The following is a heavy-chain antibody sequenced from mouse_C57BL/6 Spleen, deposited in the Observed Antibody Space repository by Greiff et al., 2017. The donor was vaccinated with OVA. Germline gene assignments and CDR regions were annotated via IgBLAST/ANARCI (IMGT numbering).Heavy chain of an antibody. CDR2: INTGSGGT. V-gene: IGHV1-54*01. D-gene: IGHD2-1*01. J-gene: IGHJ4*01. CDR3: ARRDGNSYAMDY. CDR1: GYAFTNYL. Sequence: QVQLQQSGAELVRPGTSVKVSCKASGYAFTNYLIEWVKQRPGQGLEWIGVINTGSGGTNYNEKFKGKATLTADKSSSTAYMQLSSLTSEDSAVYFCARRDGNSYAMDYWGQGTSVTVSS.